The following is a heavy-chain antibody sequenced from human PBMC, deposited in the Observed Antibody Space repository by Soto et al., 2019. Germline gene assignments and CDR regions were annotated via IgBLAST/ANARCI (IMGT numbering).Heavy chain of an antibody. J-gene: IGHJ4*02. CDR2: IVPILGIA. CDR1: GGTFSSYT. CDR3: AKWGDGYNFVFDY. V-gene: IGHV1-69*02. Sequence: SVKVSCKASGGTFSSYTISWVRQAPGQGLEWMGRIVPILGIANYAQKFQGRVTITAGKSTSTAYMELSSLGSEDTAVYYCAKWGDGYNFVFDYSGQGTLVIVSS. D-gene: IGHD5-12*01.